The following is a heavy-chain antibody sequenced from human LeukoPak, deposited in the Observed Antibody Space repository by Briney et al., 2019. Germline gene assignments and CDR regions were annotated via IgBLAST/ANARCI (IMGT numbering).Heavy chain of an antibody. CDR3: ATELRWKEY. V-gene: IGHV1-8*02. CDR2: MNPNSGNT. D-gene: IGHD4-23*01. Sequence: ASVKVSCKASGYTFTSYGISWVRQAPGQGLGWLGWMNPNSGNTGYAQKFQGRVTMTSDTSIDTAYMELSSLRSEDTAVYYCATELRWKEYWGQGTLVTVSS. J-gene: IGHJ4*02. CDR1: GYTFTSYG.